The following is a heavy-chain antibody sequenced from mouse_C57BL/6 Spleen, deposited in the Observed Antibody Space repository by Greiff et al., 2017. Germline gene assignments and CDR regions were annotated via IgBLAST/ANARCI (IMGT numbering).Heavy chain of an antibody. D-gene: IGHD2-4*01. V-gene: IGHV5-16*01. CDR3: AREGEDDYDGFAY. J-gene: IGHJ3*01. CDR2: INYDGSST. Sequence: EVKVVESEGGLVQPGSSMKLSCTASGFTFSDYYMAWVRQVPEKGLEWVANINYDGSSTYYLDSLKSRFIISRDNAKNILYLQMSSLKSEDTATYYCAREGEDDYDGFAYWGQGTLVTVSA. CDR1: GFTFSDYY.